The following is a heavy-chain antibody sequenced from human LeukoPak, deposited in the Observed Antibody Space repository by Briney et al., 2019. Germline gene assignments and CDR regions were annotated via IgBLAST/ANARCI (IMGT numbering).Heavy chain of an antibody. CDR1: VFTFSTYW. Sequence: GGSLRLSCATSVFTFSTYWMSWVRQAPGKGLEWVANIEQDGSEKYYVDSVKGRFTISRDTAKNSLYLQMNSLRSEDTAVYYCARDNFGEIAARPYYFDYWGQGTLVTVSS. J-gene: IGHJ4*02. CDR2: IEQDGSEK. D-gene: IGHD6-6*01. CDR3: ARDNFGEIAARPYYFDY. V-gene: IGHV3-7*01.